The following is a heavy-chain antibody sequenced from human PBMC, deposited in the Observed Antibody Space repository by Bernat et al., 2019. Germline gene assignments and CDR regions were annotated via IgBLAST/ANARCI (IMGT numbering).Heavy chain of an antibody. CDR3: ARQHALALGVRGGDAFDI. Sequence: QLQLQESGPGLVKPSETLSLTCTVSGGSISSSSYYWGWIRQPPGKGLEWIGSIDYSGSTYYNPSLKSRVTISVDTSKNQFSLKLSSVTAADTAVYYCARQHALALGVRGGDAFDIWGQGTMVTVSS. CDR1: GGSISSSSYY. CDR2: IDYSGST. J-gene: IGHJ3*02. D-gene: IGHD3-10*01. V-gene: IGHV4-39*01.